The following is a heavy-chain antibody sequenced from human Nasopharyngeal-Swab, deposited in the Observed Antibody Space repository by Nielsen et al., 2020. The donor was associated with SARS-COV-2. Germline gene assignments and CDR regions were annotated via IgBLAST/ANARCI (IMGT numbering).Heavy chain of an antibody. CDR2: IYYSGNT. CDR1: AGSFSSYY. CDR3: ASRDPSGGFDY. J-gene: IGHJ4*02. D-gene: IGHD3-16*01. Sequence: SETLSLTCTVSAGSFSSYYWSWIRQSPGKGLEWIGYIYYSGNTNYNPSLKSRVTISVDTSKKQFSLKLSSVTAADTAVYYCASRDPSGGFDYWGQGTLVTVSS. V-gene: IGHV4-59*08.